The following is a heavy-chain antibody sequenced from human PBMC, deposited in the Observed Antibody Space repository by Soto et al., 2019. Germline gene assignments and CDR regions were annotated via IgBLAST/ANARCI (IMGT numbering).Heavy chain of an antibody. CDR2: INWNGGST. V-gene: IGHV3-20*04. Sequence: EVLLVESGGGVVRPGGSLRLSCAASGFTFDDYGLSWVRQAPGKGLEWVSGINWNGGSTRYADSVKGRFTISRDNAKNALYLQMNSLRAEDTALYYCASGIVGATTYGMDVWGQGTTVTVSS. J-gene: IGHJ6*02. CDR3: ASGIVGATTYGMDV. D-gene: IGHD1-26*01. CDR1: GFTFDDYG.